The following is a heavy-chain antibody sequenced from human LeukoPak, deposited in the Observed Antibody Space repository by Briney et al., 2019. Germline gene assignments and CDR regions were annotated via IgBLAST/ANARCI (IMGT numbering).Heavy chain of an antibody. J-gene: IGHJ3*02. D-gene: IGHD6-13*01. CDR2: IYYSGSA. V-gene: IGHV4-59*01. CDR3: ARATDPFYSSSGAI. Sequence: PSETLSLTCTVSGGSISSYYWSWIRQPPGKGLEWIGYIYYSGSANYNPSLKSRVTISVDTSRNHFSLKLSSVTAADTAVYYCARATDPFYSSSGAIWGQGTMVTVYS. CDR1: GGSISSYY.